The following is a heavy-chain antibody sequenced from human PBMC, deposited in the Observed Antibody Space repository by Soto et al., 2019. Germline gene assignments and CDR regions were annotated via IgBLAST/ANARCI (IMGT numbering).Heavy chain of an antibody. Sequence: ASEKGSCQASCYTLTSYGISWGRQAPGQGLEWMGWISAYNGNTNYAQKLQGRVTMTTDTSTSTAYMELRSLRSDDTAVYYCARDNGWSRPWIQLWPYDYWGQGTLVTVSS. CDR2: ISAYNGNT. CDR1: CYTLTSYG. D-gene: IGHD5-18*01. J-gene: IGHJ4*02. V-gene: IGHV1-18*01. CDR3: ARDNGWSRPWIQLWPYDY.